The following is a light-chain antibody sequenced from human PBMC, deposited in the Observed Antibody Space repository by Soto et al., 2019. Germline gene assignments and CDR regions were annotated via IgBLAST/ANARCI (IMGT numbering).Light chain of an antibody. V-gene: IGKV3-20*01. J-gene: IGKJ2*01. CDR1: QRVSSSY. CDR3: QRYGSTQYT. Sequence: EMVFTQDPGTLSFSPGKIATLSCSASQRVSSSYLARYQQKPGQAPRLVLYGASSRATGIPDRFSGSGAGTDFPFAISRLAPADFAVDYCQRYGSTQYTFGQGTKLE. CDR2: GAS.